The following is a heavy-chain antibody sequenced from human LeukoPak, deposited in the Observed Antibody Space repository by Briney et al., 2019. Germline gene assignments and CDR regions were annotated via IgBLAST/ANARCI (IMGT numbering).Heavy chain of an antibody. CDR3: ARDRGYGDNPSWFDP. CDR1: GFTLRSYT. D-gene: IGHD5-12*01. Sequence: GGSLRLSCAASGFTLRSYTMNWVRQAPGKGLEWVSSIGISSNKIYYADSVKGRFIISRDNAKNSVYLQMNSLRAEDTAVYYCARDRGYGDNPSWFDPWGQGTQVTVSS. V-gene: IGHV3-21*01. CDR2: IGISSNKI. J-gene: IGHJ5*02.